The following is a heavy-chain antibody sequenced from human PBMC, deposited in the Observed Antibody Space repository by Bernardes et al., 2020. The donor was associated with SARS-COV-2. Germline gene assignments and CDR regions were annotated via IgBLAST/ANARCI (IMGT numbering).Heavy chain of an antibody. D-gene: IGHD1-26*01. Sequence: SVKVSCKASGNTFTSYAVIWVRQAPGQGLECMGGIIPLFGTTNYAQNFQGRVTIAADESTSTVYMELSSLRPEDTAMYYCARSGTYPDAFDIWGQGTMVTVSS. V-gene: IGHV1-69*13. CDR1: GNTFTSYA. CDR2: IIPLFGTT. J-gene: IGHJ3*02. CDR3: ARSGTYPDAFDI.